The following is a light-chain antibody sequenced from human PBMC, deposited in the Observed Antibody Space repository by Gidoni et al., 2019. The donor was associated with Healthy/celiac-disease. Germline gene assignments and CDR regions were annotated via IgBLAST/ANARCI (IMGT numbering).Light chain of an antibody. CDR2: GAS. CDR3: QQYNNWPRT. J-gene: IGKJ1*01. V-gene: IGKV3-15*01. Sequence: EIVMTQSPATLSVSPGERATRSGRASQSVSSNLAWYQQKPGQAPRLLIYGASTRATGIPARFSGSGSGTEFTLTISSLQSEDFAVYYCQQYNNWPRTFGQXTKVEIK. CDR1: QSVSSN.